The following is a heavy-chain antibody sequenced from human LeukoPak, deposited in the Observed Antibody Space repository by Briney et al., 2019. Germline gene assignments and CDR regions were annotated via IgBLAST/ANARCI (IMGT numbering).Heavy chain of an antibody. CDR2: VSKSGGTM. J-gene: IGHJ3*02. CDR3: ATAVI. V-gene: IGHV3-48*03. CDR1: GFTFSSYE. Sequence: GGSLRLSCEASGFTFSSYEMNWFRQAPGKGLEWVSYVSKSGGTMKNADSVKGRFTVSRDNAKNSLYLRMNSLTAEDTAVYYCATAVIRGRGTMVTVSS.